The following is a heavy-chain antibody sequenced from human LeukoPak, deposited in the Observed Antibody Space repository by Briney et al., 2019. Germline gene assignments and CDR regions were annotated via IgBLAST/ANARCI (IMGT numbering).Heavy chain of an antibody. CDR3: ARAMYYYDSPRFDP. CDR1: GYSISSGYY. Sequence: PSETLSLTCTVSGYSISSGYYWGWIRQPPGKGLEWIGSIYHSGSTYYNPSLKSRVTISVDTSKNQFSLKLSSVTAADTAVYYCARAMYYYDSPRFDPWGQGTLVTVSS. CDR2: IYHSGST. V-gene: IGHV4-38-2*02. J-gene: IGHJ5*02. D-gene: IGHD3-22*01.